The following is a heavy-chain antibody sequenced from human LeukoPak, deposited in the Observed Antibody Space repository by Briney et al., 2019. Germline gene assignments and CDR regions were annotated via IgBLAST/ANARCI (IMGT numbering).Heavy chain of an antibody. D-gene: IGHD1-1*01. CDR1: GFTFTDSD. J-gene: IGHJ4*02. CDR2: ISGSGDDT. CDR3: ARDPRTVRI. Sequence: PGGSLRLSCAASGFTFTDSDMTWVRKAPGKGLEWLSYISGSGDDTNYADSVRGRFTISRDNAKNSLYLQMNSLRVEDTAVYYCARDPRTVRIWGQGTLVTVS. V-gene: IGHV3-11*06.